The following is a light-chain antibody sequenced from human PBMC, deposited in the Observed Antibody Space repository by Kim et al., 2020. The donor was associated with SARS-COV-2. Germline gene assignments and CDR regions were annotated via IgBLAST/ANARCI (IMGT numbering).Light chain of an antibody. CDR1: QSISTH. CDR3: HQYAGAPWT. CDR2: GAS. V-gene: IGKV3-20*01. Sequence: PGGKVNLSCRASQSISTHGVLTQHKPGQSPRLLIYGASSRATGIPDRFSGSGSGTDFTLTITGLEPEDYAVYYCHQYAGAPWTLGQGTKVDIK. J-gene: IGKJ1*01.